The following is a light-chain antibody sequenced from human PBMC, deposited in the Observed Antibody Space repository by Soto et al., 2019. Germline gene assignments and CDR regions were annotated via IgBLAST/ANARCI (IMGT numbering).Light chain of an antibody. Sequence: EIVLTQSPATLSLSPGERATLSCRASQSVSSHLAWYQQKLGQAPRLLIYDASSRATGIPARFSGSGSGTDFTLTISRLEPEDFAVYYCRQRSNWPPDLTFGGGTKLEIK. J-gene: IGKJ4*01. CDR1: QSVSSH. CDR2: DAS. V-gene: IGKV3-11*01. CDR3: RQRSNWPPDLT.